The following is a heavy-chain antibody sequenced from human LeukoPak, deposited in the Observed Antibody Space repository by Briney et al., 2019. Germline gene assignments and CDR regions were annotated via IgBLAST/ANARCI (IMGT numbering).Heavy chain of an antibody. D-gene: IGHD1-1*01. J-gene: IGHJ4*02. Sequence: PGRSLRLSCAASGFSFNSYGMHWVRQAPGKGLEWVAVISYDGSNKYYADSVKGRFTISRDNSKNTLYLQMNSLRAEDTAVYYCARATSGRTYDYWGQGTLVTVTS. CDR3: ARATSGRTYDY. V-gene: IGHV3-30*03. CDR1: GFSFNSYG. CDR2: ISYDGSNK.